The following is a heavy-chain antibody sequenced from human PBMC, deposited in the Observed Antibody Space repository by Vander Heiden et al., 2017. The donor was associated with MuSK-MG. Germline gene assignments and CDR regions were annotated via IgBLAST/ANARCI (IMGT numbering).Heavy chain of an antibody. Sequence: QVQLVESGGGVVQPGRSLRPSRAASGFTFRSYGMHWVRQAPGKGLGWVAVISYDGSNKYYADSVKGRFTISRDNSKNTLYLQMNSLRAEDTAVYYCAIETSGSGSYYEHWGQGTLVTVSS. V-gene: IGHV3-30*03. CDR1: GFTFRSYG. D-gene: IGHD3-10*01. CDR3: AIETSGSGSYYEH. J-gene: IGHJ4*02. CDR2: ISYDGSNK.